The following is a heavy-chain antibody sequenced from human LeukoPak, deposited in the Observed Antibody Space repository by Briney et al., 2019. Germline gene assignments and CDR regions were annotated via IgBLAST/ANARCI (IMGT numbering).Heavy chain of an antibody. Sequence: SVKVSCKASGGTFSSYAISWVRQAPGQGLEWMGGIIPIFGTANYAQKFQGRVTITADESTSTAYMELSSLRPEDTAVYYCASTYSGSYLYYYYYGMDVWGQGTTVTVSS. CDR2: IIPIFGTA. CDR1: GGTFSSYA. D-gene: IGHD1-26*01. J-gene: IGHJ6*02. V-gene: IGHV1-69*13. CDR3: ASTYSGSYLYYYYYGMDV.